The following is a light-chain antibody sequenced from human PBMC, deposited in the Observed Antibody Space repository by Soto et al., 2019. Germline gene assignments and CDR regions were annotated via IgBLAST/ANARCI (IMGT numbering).Light chain of an antibody. V-gene: IGLV1-40*01. CDR2: GNS. J-gene: IGLJ2*01. CDR3: QSYDSSLSGSL. Sequence: QAVVTQPPSVSGAPGQRVTISCTGSRSNIGAGYDVHWYQQLPGTAPKLLLYGNSNRPSGVPDRFSGSKSGTSASLAITGLQAEDEADYYCQSYDSSLSGSLFGGGTKLTVL. CDR1: RSNIGAGYD.